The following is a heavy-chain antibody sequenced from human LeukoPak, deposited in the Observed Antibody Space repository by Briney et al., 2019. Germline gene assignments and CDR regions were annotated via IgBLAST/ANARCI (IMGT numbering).Heavy chain of an antibody. CDR3: ARSDFSGASGSYDY. Sequence: GRSLRLSCAASGFTFSSYAMHWVRQAPGKGLEWVAVISYDGSNKYYADSVKGRFTISRDNSKNTLYLQMNSLRAEDTAVHYCARSDFSGASGSYDYWGQGTLVTVSS. J-gene: IGHJ4*02. D-gene: IGHD1-26*01. CDR2: ISYDGSNK. V-gene: IGHV3-30-3*01. CDR1: GFTFSSYA.